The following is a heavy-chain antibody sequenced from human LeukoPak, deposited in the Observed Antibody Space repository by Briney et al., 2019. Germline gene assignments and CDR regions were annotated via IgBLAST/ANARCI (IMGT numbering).Heavy chain of an antibody. V-gene: IGHV4-31*03. D-gene: IGHD6-6*01. Sequence: SETLSLTCTVSGGSISSGGCYWSWIRQHPGKGLEWIGYIYYSGSTYYNPSLKSRVTISVDTSKNQFSLKLSSVTAADTAVYYCSSHSRSGHFYFYYMVVWGKGTTVTVSS. CDR1: GGSISSGGCY. CDR3: SSHSRSGHFYFYYMVV. CDR2: IYYSGST. J-gene: IGHJ6*03.